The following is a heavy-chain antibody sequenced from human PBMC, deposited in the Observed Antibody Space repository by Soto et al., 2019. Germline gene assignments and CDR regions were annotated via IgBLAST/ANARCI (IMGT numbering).Heavy chain of an antibody. D-gene: IGHD2-15*01. CDR3: ARVYCSGGSCYSGFDY. Sequence: PSETLSLTCTVSGGSISSYYWSWIRQPPGKGLEWIGYIYYSGSTYYNPSLKSRVTISVGTSKNQFSLKLSSVTAADTAVYYCARVYCSGGSCYSGFDYWGQGTLVTVSS. CDR2: IYYSGST. J-gene: IGHJ4*02. V-gene: IGHV4-59*04. CDR1: GGSISSYY.